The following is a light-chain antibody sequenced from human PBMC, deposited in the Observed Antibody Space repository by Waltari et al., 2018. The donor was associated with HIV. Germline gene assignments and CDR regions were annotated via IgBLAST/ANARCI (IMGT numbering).Light chain of an antibody. J-gene: IGLJ1*01. CDR1: ALPKQY. CDR2: KDI. V-gene: IGLV3-25*03. Sequence: SYELTQPPSVSVSPGQTARITCAGDALPKQYAYWYQQKPGQAPILVIYKDIEGPSWIPERFSGSSSGTTATLTISGVQAEDEADYYCQAADSRDTFVFGSGTKVTVL. CDR3: QAADSRDTFV.